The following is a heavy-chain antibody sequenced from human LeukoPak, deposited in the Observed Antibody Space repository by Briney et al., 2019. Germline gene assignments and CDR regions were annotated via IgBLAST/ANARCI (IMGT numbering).Heavy chain of an antibody. CDR1: GFTFSSYS. CDR2: ISSGSSYI. D-gene: IGHD3-3*01. Sequence: GGSLSLSCAASGFTFSSYSLNWVRKAQGKGLGWVSSISSGSSYIYYADSVKGRFTISRDNAKNSLYLQMNSLRAEDTAVYYCARHYDFWSGYYTDYWGQGTLVTVSS. J-gene: IGHJ4*02. V-gene: IGHV3-21*01. CDR3: ARHYDFWSGYYTDY.